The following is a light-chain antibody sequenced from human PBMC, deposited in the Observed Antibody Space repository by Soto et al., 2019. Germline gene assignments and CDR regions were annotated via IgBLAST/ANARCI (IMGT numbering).Light chain of an antibody. J-gene: IGKJ2*01. V-gene: IGKV3-20*01. CDR3: QQYGSSPGYT. CDR2: GAS. Sequence: EIVLTQSPGTLSLSPGERATLSCRASQSVSSSYLAWYQQKPGQAPRLLIYGASSRATGIPDRFRGSGSGTDFTITISRLEPEDFAVYYCQQYGSSPGYTFGQGTKLEIK. CDR1: QSVSSSY.